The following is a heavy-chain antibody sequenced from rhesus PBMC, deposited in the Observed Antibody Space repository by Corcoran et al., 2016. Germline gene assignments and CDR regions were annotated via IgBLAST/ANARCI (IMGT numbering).Heavy chain of an antibody. CDR1: GGSFSSDW. D-gene: IGHD6-13*01. V-gene: IGHV4-80*01. J-gene: IGHJ4*01. CDR2: INGNRGST. Sequence: QVQLQESGPGLVKPSETLSRTCAVSGGSFSSDWWSWIRQPPGKGLERIGEINGNRGSTNYKPYLKSRVTISKAASKKQFSLKLSPVTASDSAVYYCARPKYSSLSAVDYWGQGVLVTVSS. CDR3: ARPKYSSLSAVDY.